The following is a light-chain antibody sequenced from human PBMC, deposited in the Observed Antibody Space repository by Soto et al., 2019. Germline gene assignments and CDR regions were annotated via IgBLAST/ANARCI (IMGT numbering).Light chain of an antibody. CDR3: QQYYLLGLS. V-gene: IGKV3D-15*01. CDR2: GSS. Sequence: VMTQSPANMSVSPGARVTLSCRASQNVASNVAWYQQKRGQAPRLLIYGSSTRATDIPATFSGSGSGTQFSLTISSLQSGDSAIYYCQQYYLLGLSFGGGTKVEI. CDR1: QNVASN. J-gene: IGKJ4*01.